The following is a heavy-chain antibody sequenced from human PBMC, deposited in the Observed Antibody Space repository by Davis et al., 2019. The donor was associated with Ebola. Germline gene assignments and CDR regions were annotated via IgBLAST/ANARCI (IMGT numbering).Heavy chain of an antibody. CDR3: AKIEAYGSGNYFEY. V-gene: IGHV3-30*02. D-gene: IGHD3-10*01. CDR1: GFTFSSYG. J-gene: IGHJ4*02. CDR2: IRYDGSNK. Sequence: PGGSLRLSCAASGFTFSSYGMHWVRQAPGKGLEWVAFIRYDGSNKYYADSVKGRFTIFRDTSTVYLQMNSLRVEDTAVYYCAKIEAYGSGNYFEYWGQGTLVTISS.